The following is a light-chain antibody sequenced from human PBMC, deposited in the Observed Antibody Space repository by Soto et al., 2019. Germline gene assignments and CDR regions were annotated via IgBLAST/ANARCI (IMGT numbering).Light chain of an antibody. CDR2: GAS. Sequence: EIVLTQSPGTLSLSPGERATLSCRASQSVSSSYLAWYQQKPGQAPRLLIYGASSRATGIPDRFSGSGSGTDLTLTITRLEPEDFAVYYCQQYGSSPLLTFGGRTKVDIK. CDR3: QQYGSSPLLT. CDR1: QSVSSSY. J-gene: IGKJ4*01. V-gene: IGKV3-20*01.